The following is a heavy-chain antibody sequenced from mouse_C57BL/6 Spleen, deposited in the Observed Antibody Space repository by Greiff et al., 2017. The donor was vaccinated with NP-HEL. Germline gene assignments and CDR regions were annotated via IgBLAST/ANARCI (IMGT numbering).Heavy chain of an antibody. CDR3: ARESGYGNFAY. Sequence: QVHVKQSGPELVKPGASVKISCKASGYAFSSSWMNWVKQRPGKGLEWIGRIYPGDGDTNYNGKFKGKATLTADKSSSTAYMQLSSVTSEDSAVYLCARESGYGNFAYWGQGTLVTVSA. J-gene: IGHJ3*01. CDR1: GYAFSSSW. D-gene: IGHD2-10*02. CDR2: IYPGDGDT. V-gene: IGHV1-82*01.